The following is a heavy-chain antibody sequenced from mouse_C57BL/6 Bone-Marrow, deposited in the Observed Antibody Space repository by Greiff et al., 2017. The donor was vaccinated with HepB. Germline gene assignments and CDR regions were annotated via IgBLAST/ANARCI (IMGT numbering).Heavy chain of an antibody. Sequence: VQLQQPGAELVKPGASVKVSCKASGYTFTSYWMHWVKQRPGQGLEWIGRIHPSDSDTNYNQKFKGKATLTVDTSSSTAYMQLSSLTSEDSAVYYCARNYGNLAWFAYWGQGALVTVSA. CDR3: ARNYGNLAWFAY. J-gene: IGHJ3*01. D-gene: IGHD2-1*01. CDR2: IHPSDSDT. CDR1: GYTFTSYW. V-gene: IGHV1-74*01.